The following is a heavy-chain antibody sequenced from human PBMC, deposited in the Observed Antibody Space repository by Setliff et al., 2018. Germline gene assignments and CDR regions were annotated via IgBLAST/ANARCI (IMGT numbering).Heavy chain of an antibody. V-gene: IGHV4-39*01. D-gene: IGHD3-3*01. CDR3: ARMSGFLYMDV. J-gene: IGHJ6*03. Sequence: SETLSLTCTVPGDSISSISYYWGWIRQPPGKGLEWIGTIYDSGKTYYNPSLKSRVTISVDTSKNQFSLNLNSVTAADTAVYYCARMSGFLYMDVWGKGTTVTVSS. CDR2: IYDSGKT. CDR1: GDSISSISYY.